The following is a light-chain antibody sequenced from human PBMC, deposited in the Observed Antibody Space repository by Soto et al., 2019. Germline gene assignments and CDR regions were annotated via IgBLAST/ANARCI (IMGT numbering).Light chain of an antibody. J-gene: IGKJ5*01. V-gene: IGKV4-1*01. CDR2: WAS. CDR3: QQYYSTPIT. CDR1: QSLLYSSNNKNY. Sequence: DIVMTQSPDSLVVSLGERATINCKSSQSLLYSSNNKNYLAWYQQKPGQPPKLLIYWASTRESGVPDRFSGSGSGADFTLTISSLQAEDVAVYYCQQYYSTPITFGQGTRLEIK.